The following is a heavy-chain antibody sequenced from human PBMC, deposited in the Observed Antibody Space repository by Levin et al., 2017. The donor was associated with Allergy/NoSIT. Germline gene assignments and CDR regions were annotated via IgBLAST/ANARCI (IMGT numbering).Heavy chain of an antibody. CDR3: AREGDSSGYYYYYYGMDV. J-gene: IGHJ6*02. CDR2: ISAYNGNT. V-gene: IGHV1-18*01. Sequence: ASVKVSCKASGYTFTSYGISWVRQAPGQGLEWMGWISAYNGNTNYAQKLQGRVTMTTDTSTSTANMELRSLRSDDTAVYYCAREGDSSGYYYYYYGMDVWGQGTTVTVSS. CDR1: GYTFTSYG. D-gene: IGHD3-22*01.